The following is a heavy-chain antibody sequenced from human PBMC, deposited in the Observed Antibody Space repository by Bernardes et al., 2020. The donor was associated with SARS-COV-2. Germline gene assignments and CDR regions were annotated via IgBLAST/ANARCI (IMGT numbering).Heavy chain of an antibody. V-gene: IGHV5-51*01. D-gene: IGHD1-26*01. CDR1: GYTFTSYW. CDR2: IHPGDSET. Sequence: GAYLKISCKGSGYTFTSYWIAWVRQMPGKGLEWMGIIHPGDSETRYSPSLQGQVTISADKSISTAYLQWSSLKASDSAIYYCARRVIVGAGADYWGQGTLVTVSS. CDR3: ARRVIVGAGADY. J-gene: IGHJ4*02.